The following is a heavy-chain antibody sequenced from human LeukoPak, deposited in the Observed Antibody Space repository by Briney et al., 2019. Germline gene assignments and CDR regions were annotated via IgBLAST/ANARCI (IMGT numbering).Heavy chain of an antibody. J-gene: IGHJ4*02. Sequence: GGSLRLSCAASGFIFGSYAMSWVRQAPGKGLEWVSAISGSGGSTYYADSVKGRFTISRDNSKNTLYLQMNSLRAEDTAVYYCAKGPYDILTGYYYFDYWGQGTLVTVSS. CDR3: AKGPYDILTGYYYFDY. CDR2: ISGSGGST. CDR1: GFIFGSYA. V-gene: IGHV3-23*01. D-gene: IGHD3-9*01.